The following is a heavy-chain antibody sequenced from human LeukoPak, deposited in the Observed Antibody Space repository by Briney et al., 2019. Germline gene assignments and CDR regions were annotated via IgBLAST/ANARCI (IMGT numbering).Heavy chain of an antibody. J-gene: IGHJ5*02. D-gene: IGHD3-3*01. CDR1: GGTFSSYA. CDR2: IIPIFGTA. CDR3: ARVENFWSGYYTGWFDP. V-gene: IGHV1-69*06. Sequence: SVKVSCKASGGTFSSYATSWVRQAPGQGLEWMGGIIPIFGTANYAQKFQGRVTITADKSTSTAYMELSSLRSEDTAVYYCARVENFWSGYYTGWFDPWGQGTLVTVSS.